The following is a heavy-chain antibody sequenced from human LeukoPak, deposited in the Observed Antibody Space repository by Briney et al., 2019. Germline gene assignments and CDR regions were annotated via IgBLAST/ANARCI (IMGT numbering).Heavy chain of an antibody. CDR1: GFTFSSYA. D-gene: IGHD2-2*01. V-gene: IGHV3-23*01. CDR3: AKGFREGCSSTSCYATPFFDY. J-gene: IGHJ4*02. CDR2: ISGSGGST. Sequence: GGSLRLSCAASGFTFSSYAMSWVRQVPGKGLEWVSAISGSGGSTYYADSMKGRFTISRDNSKNTLYLQMNSLRAEDTAVYYCAKGFREGCSSTSCYATPFFDYWGQGTLVTVSS.